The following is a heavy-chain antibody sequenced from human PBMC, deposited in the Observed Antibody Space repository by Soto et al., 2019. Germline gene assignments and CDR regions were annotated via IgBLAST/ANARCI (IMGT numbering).Heavy chain of an antibody. J-gene: IGHJ6*02. D-gene: IGHD6-19*01. CDR2: IDPIFGTT. CDR3: ARVEAVASLYYYHGLDV. V-gene: IGHV1-69*12. Sequence: QVQLVQSGAEVKKPGSSVKVSCKVSGGTFSNYAIDWVRLAPGHGLEWMGGIDPIFGTTYYTQKFQFKATINEGDSTNGAYLEMSSLRSEATARDYCARVEAVASLYYYHGLDVWGQGTAFTVCS. CDR1: GGTFSNYA.